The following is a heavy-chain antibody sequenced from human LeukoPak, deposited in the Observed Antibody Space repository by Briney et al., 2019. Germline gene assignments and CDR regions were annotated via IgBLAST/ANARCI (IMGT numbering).Heavy chain of an antibody. CDR1: GFTFDDYT. D-gene: IGHD6-19*01. J-gene: IGHJ4*02. V-gene: IGHV3-43*01. CDR2: ISWDGGST. Sequence: GGSLRLSCAASGFTFDDYTMHWVRRAPGKGLEWVSLISWDGGSTYYADSVKGRFTISRDNSKNSLYLQMNSLRTEDTALYYCAKDLWSSGRNYFDYWGQGTLVTVSS. CDR3: AKDLWSSGRNYFDY.